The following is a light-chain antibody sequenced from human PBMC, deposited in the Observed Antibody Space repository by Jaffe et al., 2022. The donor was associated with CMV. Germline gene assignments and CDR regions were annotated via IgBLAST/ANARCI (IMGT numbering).Light chain of an antibody. Sequence: SSELTQDPAVSVALGQTVRITCQGDSLRSYYASWYQQKPGQAPVLVIYGKNNRPSGIPDRFSGSSSGNTASLTITGAQAEDEADYYCNSRDSSGTPWVFGTGTKVTVL. J-gene: IGLJ1*01. CDR1: SLRSYY. CDR2: GKN. V-gene: IGLV3-19*01. CDR3: NSRDSSGTPWV.